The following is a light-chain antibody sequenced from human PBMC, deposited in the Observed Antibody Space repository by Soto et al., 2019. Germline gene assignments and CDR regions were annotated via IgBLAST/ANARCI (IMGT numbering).Light chain of an antibody. Sequence: QSALTQPASVSGSPGQSITISCTGTSNDVGGYHYVSWYQQHPGKAPKFMIYEVSKRPSGVSNRFSGSKSGNTASLTISGLQAEDEADYYCSSYTSSSTVLFGGGTKLTVL. CDR1: SNDVGGYHY. V-gene: IGLV2-14*01. CDR2: EVS. J-gene: IGLJ2*01. CDR3: SSYTSSSTVL.